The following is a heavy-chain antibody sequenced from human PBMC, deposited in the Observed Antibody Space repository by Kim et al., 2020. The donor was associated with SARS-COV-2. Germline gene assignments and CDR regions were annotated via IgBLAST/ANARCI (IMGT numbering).Heavy chain of an antibody. Sequence: GGSLRLSCAASGFTFSDYALSWVRQAPGKGLEWVSAISGSGGTTYFADSVKGRFTISRDNAKNTVYLQMNSLRAEDTAIYYCAKLSDSSGYYPFDYRRQGTRVTVPS. D-gene: IGHD3-22*01. CDR1: GFTFSDYA. J-gene: IGHJ4*02. CDR2: ISGSGGTT. CDR3: AKLSDSSGYYPFDY. V-gene: IGHV3-23*01.